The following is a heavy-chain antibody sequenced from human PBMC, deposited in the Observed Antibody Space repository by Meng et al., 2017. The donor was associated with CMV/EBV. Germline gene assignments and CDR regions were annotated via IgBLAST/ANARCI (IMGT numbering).Heavy chain of an antibody. V-gene: IGHV4-34*01. J-gene: IGHJ4*02. CDR2: INHSGST. Sequence: SETLSLTCAVYGGSFSGYYWSWIRQPPGKGLELIGEINHSGSTNYNPSLKSRVTISVDTSKNQFSLKLSSVTAADTAVYYCARGQRFRSFDYWGQGTLVTVSS. D-gene: IGHD5-24*01. CDR3: ARGQRFRSFDY. CDR1: GGSFSGYY.